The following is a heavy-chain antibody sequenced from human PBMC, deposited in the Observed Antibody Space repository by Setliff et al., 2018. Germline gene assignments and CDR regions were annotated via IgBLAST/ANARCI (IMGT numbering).Heavy chain of an antibody. Sequence: GGSLRLSCAASGFTFSDYYMSWIRQAPGKGLEWVSYITSSGDTMNYADFVKGRFTISRNNAKNSLHLQMNSLRAEDTAVYYCARLPQVVKGGDVEVGGKGTTVTVSS. V-gene: IGHV3-11*01. D-gene: IGHD6-6*01. J-gene: IGHJ6*04. CDR2: ITSSGDTM. CDR3: ARLPQVVKGGDVEV. CDR1: GFTFSDYY.